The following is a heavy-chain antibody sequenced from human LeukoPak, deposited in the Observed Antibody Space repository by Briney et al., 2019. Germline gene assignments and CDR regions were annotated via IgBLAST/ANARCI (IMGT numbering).Heavy chain of an antibody. D-gene: IGHD6-13*01. CDR2: IIPIFGTA. V-gene: IGHV1-69*05. Sequence: SVKVSCKASGGTFSSYAISWVRQAPGQGLEWMGRIIPIFGTANYARKFQGRVTITTDESTSTAYMELSSLRSEDTAVYYCASKGGYSSSWYGDYFDYWGQGTLVTVSS. CDR3: ASKGGYSSSWYGDYFDY. J-gene: IGHJ4*02. CDR1: GGTFSSYA.